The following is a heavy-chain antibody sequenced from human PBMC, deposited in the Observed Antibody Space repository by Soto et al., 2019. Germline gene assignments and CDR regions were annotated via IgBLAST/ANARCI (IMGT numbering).Heavy chain of an antibody. CDR1: GFTFRTYT. J-gene: IGHJ6*02. CDR2: IRGFSPYT. Sequence: EVQLVESGGGLVKPGGSLRLSCVASGFTFRTYTMNWVRQAPGKGLEWVSGIRGFSPYTFYAESVKGRFTISRDNAKNSLYLQMNSLGVEDTAVCYCARDRGYDAHDYYYNAMDVWGQGTTVTVSS. D-gene: IGHD2-15*01. CDR3: ARDRGYDAHDYYYNAMDV. V-gene: IGHV3-21*01.